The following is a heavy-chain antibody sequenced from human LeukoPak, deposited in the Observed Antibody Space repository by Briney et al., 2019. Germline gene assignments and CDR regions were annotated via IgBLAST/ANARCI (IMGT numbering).Heavy chain of an antibody. CDR1: GFTFSSSG. J-gene: IGHJ4*02. CDR2: IRYDGSEK. D-gene: IGHD3-9*01. CDR3: ARVSILTGYPY. V-gene: IGHV3-30*02. Sequence: GGSLRLSCAASGFTFSSSGMHWVRQAPGKGLEWVAFIRYDGSEKYYTDSVKGRFTISRDNSKNTLYLQVDGLRAEDTAVYYCARVSILTGYPYWGQGTLVTVSS.